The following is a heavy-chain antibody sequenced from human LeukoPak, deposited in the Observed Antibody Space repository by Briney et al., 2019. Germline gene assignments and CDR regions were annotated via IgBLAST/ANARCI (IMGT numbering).Heavy chain of an antibody. Sequence: KVSCKSSGSTFITYAISWLRQPPGQGLEWMGRIIPIFGIANNAQNFQGGGPITADKYTSTAYMELSSLRSEDMAVYYCARDQGFGLTTYYYYGMVVWGQGTTVTVSS. D-gene: IGHD3-10*01. CDR1: GSTFITYA. CDR2: IIPIFGIA. J-gene: IGHJ6*02. CDR3: ARDQGFGLTTYYYYGMVV. V-gene: IGHV1-69*04.